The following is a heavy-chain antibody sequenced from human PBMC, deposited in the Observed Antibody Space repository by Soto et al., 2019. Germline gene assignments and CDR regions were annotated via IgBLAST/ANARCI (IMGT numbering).Heavy chain of an antibody. Sequence: EVQLLESGGRLVQPGGSLRLSCAASGFSFSIYAMNWVRQAPGKGLEWVSGISGGGGSTYHADSVKGRFTISRDNSKNTLYLQMNSLRAEDTAVYYCAEDATSSDSGAQFDSWGQGTLVTVSS. CDR3: AEDATSSDSGAQFDS. J-gene: IGHJ4*02. V-gene: IGHV3-23*01. D-gene: IGHD3-22*01. CDR2: ISGGGGST. CDR1: GFSFSIYA.